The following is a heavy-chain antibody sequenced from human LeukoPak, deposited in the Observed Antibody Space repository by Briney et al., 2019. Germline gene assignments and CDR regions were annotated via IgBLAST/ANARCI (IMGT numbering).Heavy chain of an antibody. Sequence: SVKVSCKASGGTFSSYAISWVRQAPGQGLEWMGGIIPIFGTANYAQKFQGRVTITTDESTSTAYMELSSLRSEDTAVYYCARDPTSGSSVNDYWGQGTLVTVSS. CDR1: GGTFSSYA. D-gene: IGHD1-26*01. V-gene: IGHV1-69*05. CDR3: ARDPTSGSSVNDY. CDR2: IIPIFGTA. J-gene: IGHJ4*02.